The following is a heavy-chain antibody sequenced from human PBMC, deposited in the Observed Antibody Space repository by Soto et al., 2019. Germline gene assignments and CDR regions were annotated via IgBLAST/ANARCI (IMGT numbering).Heavy chain of an antibody. CDR1: GGSISSGGYS. CDR2: IYHSGST. V-gene: IGHV4-30-2*01. CDR3: AVRMNIVSRPGFDP. D-gene: IGHD6-6*01. Sequence: SETLSLTCAVSGGSISSGGYSWSWIRQPPGKGLEWIGYIYHSGSTYYNPSLKSRVTISVDRSKNQFSLKLSSVTAADTATYYCAVRMNIVSRPGFDPWGQGTLVTVSS. J-gene: IGHJ5*02.